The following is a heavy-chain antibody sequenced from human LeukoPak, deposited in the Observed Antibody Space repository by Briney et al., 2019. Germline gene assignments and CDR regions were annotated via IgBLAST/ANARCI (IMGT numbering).Heavy chain of an antibody. D-gene: IGHD3-3*01. V-gene: IGHV4-59*01. CDR1: GGSISSYY. CDR2: IYYSGST. J-gene: IGHJ5*02. Sequence: SETLSLTCTVSGGSISSYYWSWIRQPPGKGLEWIGHIYYSGSTNYNPSLKSRVTISVDTSKNQFSLKLSSVTAADTAVYYCARDSIVYDFWSGYQNWFDPWGQGTLVTVSS. CDR3: ARDSIVYDFWSGYQNWFDP.